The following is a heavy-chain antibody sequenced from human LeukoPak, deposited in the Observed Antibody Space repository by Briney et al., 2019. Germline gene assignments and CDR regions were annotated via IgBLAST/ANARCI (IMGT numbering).Heavy chain of an antibody. V-gene: IGHV4-4*07. CDR2: IYTSGST. CDR3: ARDLRSGYYIHYFDY. Sequence: SETLSLTCTVSGGSISSYYWSWIRQPAGKGLEWIGRIYTSGSTNYNPSLKSRVTMSVDTSKNQFPLKLSSVTAADTAVYYCARDLRSGYYIHYFDYWGQGTLVTVSS. D-gene: IGHD3-3*01. CDR1: GGSISSYY. J-gene: IGHJ4*02.